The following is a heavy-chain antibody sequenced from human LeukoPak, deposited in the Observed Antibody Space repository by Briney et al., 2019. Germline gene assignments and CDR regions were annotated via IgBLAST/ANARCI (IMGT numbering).Heavy chain of an antibody. V-gene: IGHV3-23*01. CDR2: ISGSGGST. Sequence: GGSLRLSCAASGFTVSSNYMSWVRQAPGKGLEWVSAISGSGGSTGYADSVKGRFTISRDNPKNTLYLQMNSLRVEDTAVYYCAKAPVGHCSGGSCYPFDYWGQGTLVTVSS. CDR3: AKAPVGHCSGGSCYPFDY. D-gene: IGHD2-15*01. CDR1: GFTVSSNY. J-gene: IGHJ4*02.